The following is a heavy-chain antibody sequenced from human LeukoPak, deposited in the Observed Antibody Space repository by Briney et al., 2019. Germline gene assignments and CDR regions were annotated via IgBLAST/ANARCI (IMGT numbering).Heavy chain of an antibody. D-gene: IGHD3-10*01. CDR2: IRGDAGST. Sequence: GGSLRLSCAASGFTFDAFGMTWVRQAPGKGLEWVSAIRGDAGSTGYADSVKGRFTISRDNAKNSLYLQMNSLRVEDTALYYCAREDPLRYYFDYWGQGTLVTVSS. CDR1: GFTFDAFG. J-gene: IGHJ4*02. CDR3: AREDPLRYYFDY. V-gene: IGHV3-20*04.